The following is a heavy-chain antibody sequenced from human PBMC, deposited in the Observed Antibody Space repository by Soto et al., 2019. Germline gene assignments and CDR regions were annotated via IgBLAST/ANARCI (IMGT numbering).Heavy chain of an antibody. CDR1: AFTCGTYY. CDR2: INQDGSEK. CDR3: AGGSGGTSEC. J-gene: IGHJ4*02. V-gene: IGHV3-7*05. D-gene: IGHD3-3*01. Sequence: DVQLVESGGGLVPPGGSLRLSCAASAFTCGTYYMSWVRQAPGKGLEWVANINQDGSEKHYVDSVKGRFTISRDSAEHSLCLEMNSLRAEDTAVYYCAGGSGGTSECGGQGTLVTVSS.